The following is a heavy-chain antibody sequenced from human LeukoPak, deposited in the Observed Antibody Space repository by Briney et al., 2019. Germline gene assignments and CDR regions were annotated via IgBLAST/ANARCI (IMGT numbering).Heavy chain of an antibody. V-gene: IGHV3-21*01. Sequence: GGSLRLSCAASGFTFSSYNMNWVRQAPGKGLEWVSSISSSSSYIYYADSVKGRFTISRDNAKNSLYLQMNSLRAEDTAVYYCAREVGEQWLGTGRYYFDYWGQGTLVTVSS. CDR3: AREVGEQWLGTGRYYFDY. CDR1: GFTFSSYN. D-gene: IGHD6-19*01. CDR2: ISSSSSYI. J-gene: IGHJ4*02.